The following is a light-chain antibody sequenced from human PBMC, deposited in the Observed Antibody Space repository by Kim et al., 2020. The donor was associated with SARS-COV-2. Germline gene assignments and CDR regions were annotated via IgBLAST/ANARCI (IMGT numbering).Light chain of an antibody. Sequence: SAFVGDRVTITCRASQIIDTWLAWYQQKPGKAPKILIFDASNLKSGVPSRFGGSGSGTTFLLTVSNLQPDDLGTYYCQQYDSFPWTFGQGTKLEIK. V-gene: IGKV1-5*01. CDR3: QQYDSFPWT. J-gene: IGKJ1*01. CDR1: QIIDTW. CDR2: DAS.